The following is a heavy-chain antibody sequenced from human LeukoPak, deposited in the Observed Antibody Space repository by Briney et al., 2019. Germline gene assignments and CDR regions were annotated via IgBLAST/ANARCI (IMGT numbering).Heavy chain of an antibody. V-gene: IGHV3-48*04. CDR2: ISSTASSI. CDR1: EFTFSSYS. D-gene: IGHD4-23*01. CDR3: TRDVTYHGGDWFDP. J-gene: IGHJ5*02. Sequence: GGSLRLSCAASEFTFSSYSMSWVRQAPGKGLEWVSYISSTASSIYYADSVKGRFTISRDNAKNSLYLQMNSLRAEDTAVYYCTRDVTYHGGDWFDPWGQGTLVTVSS.